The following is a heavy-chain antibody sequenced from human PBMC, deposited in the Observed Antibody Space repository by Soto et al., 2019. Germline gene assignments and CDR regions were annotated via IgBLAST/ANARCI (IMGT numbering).Heavy chain of an antibody. CDR2: IYYSGSK. J-gene: IGHJ4*02. CDR3: ARHPPYGPLDY. Sequence: PSETLSLTCTVSGDSGGFISSSSYHWGWIRQPPGKGLEWIGNIYYSGSKNYNPTIKSRVTISGDTSKKQFSLRLNSVTAADTAVYYCARHPPYGPLDYWGQGTLVTAPQ. V-gene: IGHV4-39*01. CDR1: GDSGGFISSSSYH. D-gene: IGHD4-17*01.